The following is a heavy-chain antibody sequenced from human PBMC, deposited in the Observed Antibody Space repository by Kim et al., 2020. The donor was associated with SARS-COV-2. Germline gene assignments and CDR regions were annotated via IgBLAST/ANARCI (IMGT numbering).Heavy chain of an antibody. CDR3: VRDVIQSSGLDV. J-gene: IGHJ6*02. Sequence: GGSLRLSCSASGFIFSTYSMYWVRQVPGKGLEYVSPVTTHGNITPYADSVLGRFTTSRDNSKNTLYLEMSSLTVEDTAVYYCVRDVIQSSGLDVWGEVTT. V-gene: IGHV3-64D*09. CDR1: GFIFSTYS. CDR2: VTTHGNIT.